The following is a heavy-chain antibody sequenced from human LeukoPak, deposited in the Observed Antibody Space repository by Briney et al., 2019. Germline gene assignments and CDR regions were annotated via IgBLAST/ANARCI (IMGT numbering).Heavy chain of an antibody. J-gene: IGHJ6*02. Sequence: SETLSLTCTVSGASISSYYWSWIRQPPGKGLEWIGEINHSGSTNYNPSLKSRVTISVDTSKNQFSLKLSSVTAADTAVYYCARGAAGYYYYYYGMDVWGQGTTVTVSS. D-gene: IGHD2-15*01. CDR2: INHSGST. CDR1: GASISSYY. CDR3: ARGAAGYYYYYYGMDV. V-gene: IGHV4-34*01.